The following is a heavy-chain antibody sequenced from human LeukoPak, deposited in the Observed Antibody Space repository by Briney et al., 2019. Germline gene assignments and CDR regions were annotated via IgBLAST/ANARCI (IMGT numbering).Heavy chain of an antibody. Sequence: GASVKVSCKASGYTFTGYYMHWVRQAPGQGLEWMGWINPNSGGTNYAQKFQGRVTMTRDTSISTAYMELSRLRSDDTAVYYCARDLGDCSSTSCYGWFDPWGQGNLVTVSS. CDR2: INPNSGGT. V-gene: IGHV1-2*02. J-gene: IGHJ5*02. CDR1: GYTFTGYY. D-gene: IGHD2-2*01. CDR3: ARDLGDCSSTSCYGWFDP.